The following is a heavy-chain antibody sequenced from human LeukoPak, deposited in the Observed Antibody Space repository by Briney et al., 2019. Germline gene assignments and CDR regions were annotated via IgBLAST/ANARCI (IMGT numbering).Heavy chain of an antibody. D-gene: IGHD2-21*02. J-gene: IGHJ4*02. CDR2: IYTSGST. CDR1: GGSISSSSYY. Sequence: SETLSLTCTVSGGSISSSSYYWGWIRQPPGKGLEWIGRIYTSGSTNYNPSLKSRVTISVDTSKNQFSLKLSSVTAADTAVYYCARVVVVTAAIDYWGQGTLVTVSS. V-gene: IGHV4-39*07. CDR3: ARVVVVTAAIDY.